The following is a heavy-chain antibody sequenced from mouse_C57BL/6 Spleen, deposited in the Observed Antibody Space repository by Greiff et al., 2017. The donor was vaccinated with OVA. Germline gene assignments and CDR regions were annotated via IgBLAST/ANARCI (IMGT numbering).Heavy chain of an antibody. Sequence: QVQLQQSGPELVKPGASVKISCKASGYAFSSSWMNWVKQRPGKGLEWIGRIYPGDGDTNYNGKFKGKATLTADKSSSTAYMQLSSLTSEDSAVYFCARDYYGSRRGYAMDYWGQGTSVTVSS. CDR2: IYPGDGDT. J-gene: IGHJ4*01. CDR3: ARDYYGSRRGYAMDY. V-gene: IGHV1-82*01. CDR1: GYAFSSSW. D-gene: IGHD1-1*01.